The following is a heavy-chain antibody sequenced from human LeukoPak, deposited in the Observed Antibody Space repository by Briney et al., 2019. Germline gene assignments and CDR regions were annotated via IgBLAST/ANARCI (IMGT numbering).Heavy chain of an antibody. Sequence: SETLSLTCTVSGGSISSSSYYWGWIRQPPGKGLEWIGSIYYSGSTYYNPSLKSRVTISVDTSKNQFSLKLSSVTAADTAVYYCARGGRLPTMVRGVKRGSWFDPWGQGTLVTVSS. D-gene: IGHD3-10*01. V-gene: IGHV4-39*07. CDR3: ARGGRLPTMVRGVKRGSWFDP. CDR2: IYYSGST. J-gene: IGHJ5*02. CDR1: GGSISSSSYY.